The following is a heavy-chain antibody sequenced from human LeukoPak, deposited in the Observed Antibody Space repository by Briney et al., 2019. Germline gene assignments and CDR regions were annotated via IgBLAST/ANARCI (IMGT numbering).Heavy chain of an antibody. Sequence: GASVKVSCKASGYTFTGHHMHWVRQAPGQGLEWMGWIDPNSGGTNYAQKFQGRVTVTRDTSISTAYTELSRLKSDDTAVYYCAKWRGYSSGWSGPFDDWGQGTLVTVSS. CDR2: IDPNSGGT. V-gene: IGHV1-2*02. D-gene: IGHD6-19*01. J-gene: IGHJ4*01. CDR1: GYTFTGHH. CDR3: AKWRGYSSGWSGPFDD.